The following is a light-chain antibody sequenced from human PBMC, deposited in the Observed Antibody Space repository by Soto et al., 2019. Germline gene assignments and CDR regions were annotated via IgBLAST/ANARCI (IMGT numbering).Light chain of an antibody. CDR1: QSISNY. V-gene: IGKV1-39*01. J-gene: IGKJ1*01. Sequence: DIQMTQSPSSLSASVGDRVTIACRASQSISNYLNWYQQKAGKVPKLLIYAASSLQSGVLSRFSGSGSGTDFTLTISSLQPEDFATYYCQQSYSTFTWTFGQGTKVEIK. CDR2: AAS. CDR3: QQSYSTFTWT.